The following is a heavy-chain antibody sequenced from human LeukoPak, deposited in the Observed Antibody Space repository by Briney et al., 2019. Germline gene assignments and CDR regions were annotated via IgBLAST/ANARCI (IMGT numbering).Heavy chain of an antibody. V-gene: IGHV3-43*01. CDR3: VKDLSYESSGSVIEN. D-gene: IGHD3-22*01. Sequence: PGGSLRLSCAASGFTFEDYTMRWVRQGPGKTLEWVSLISWDGTTYYADSLKGRFTISRDNSKNSLYLQMDTLTTDDTAFYYCVKDLSYESSGSVIENWGQGTLVTVSS. J-gene: IGHJ4*02. CDR1: GFTFEDYT. CDR2: ISWDGTT.